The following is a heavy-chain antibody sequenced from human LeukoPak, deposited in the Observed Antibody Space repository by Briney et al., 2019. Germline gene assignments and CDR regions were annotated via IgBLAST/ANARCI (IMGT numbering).Heavy chain of an antibody. D-gene: IGHD3-22*01. CDR1: GGTFSSYA. Sequence: SVKVSCKASGGTFSSYAISWVRQAPGQGLEWMGRIIPILGIADYAQKFQGRVTITADKSTSTAYMELSSLRSEDTAVYYCARGIVGYYYDSSGHFDYWGRGTLVTVSS. J-gene: IGHJ4*02. V-gene: IGHV1-69*04. CDR2: IIPILGIA. CDR3: ARGIVGYYYDSSGHFDY.